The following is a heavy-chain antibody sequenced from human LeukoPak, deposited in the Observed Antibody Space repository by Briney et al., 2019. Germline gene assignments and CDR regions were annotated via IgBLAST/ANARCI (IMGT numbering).Heavy chain of an antibody. CDR2: ISSSSSTI. Sequence: GGSQRLSCAASGFTFSSYSMNWVRQAPGKGLEWVSYISSSSSTIYYADSVKGRFTISRDNAKNSLYLQMNSLRAEDTAVYYCARAIQSPYYYYYMDVWGKGTTVTVSS. CDR1: GFTFSSYS. D-gene: IGHD4-11*01. V-gene: IGHV3-48*01. J-gene: IGHJ6*03. CDR3: ARAIQSPYYYYYMDV.